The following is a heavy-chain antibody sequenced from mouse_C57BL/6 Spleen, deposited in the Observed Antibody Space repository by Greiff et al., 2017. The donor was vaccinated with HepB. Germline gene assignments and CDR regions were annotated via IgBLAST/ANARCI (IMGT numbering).Heavy chain of an antibody. V-gene: IGHV1-55*01. D-gene: IGHD2-4*01. CDR3: ARPSTMITTGFDY. Sequence: VKLQESGAELVKPGASVKMSCKASGYTFTSYWITWVKQRPGQGLEWIGDIYPGSGSTNYNEKFKSKATLTVDTSSSTAYMQLSSLTSEDSAVYYCARPSTMITTGFDYWGQGTTRTVSS. CDR1: GYTFTSYW. J-gene: IGHJ2*01. CDR2: IYPGSGST.